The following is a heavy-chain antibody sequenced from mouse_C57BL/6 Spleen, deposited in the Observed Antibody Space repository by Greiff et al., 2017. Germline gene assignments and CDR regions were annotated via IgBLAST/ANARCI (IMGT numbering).Heavy chain of an antibody. CDR2: INPSSGYT. J-gene: IGHJ3*01. CDR1: GYTFTSYW. V-gene: IGHV1-7*01. D-gene: IGHD2-4*01. CDR3: ARRDYDYDDGFAY. Sequence: QVQLKASGAELAKPGASVKLSCKASGYTFTSYWMHWVKQRPGQGLEWIGYINPSSGYTKYNQKFKDKATLTADKSSSTAYMQLSSLTYEDSAVYYCARRDYDYDDGFAYWCQGTLVTVSA.